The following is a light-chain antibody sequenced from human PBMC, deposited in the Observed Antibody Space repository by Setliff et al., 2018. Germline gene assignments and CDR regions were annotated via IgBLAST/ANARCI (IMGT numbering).Light chain of an antibody. J-gene: IGLJ1*01. CDR2: EVN. CDR1: SSDVGSYKF. CDR3: CSYAGNSASV. Sequence: SVLTQPASVSGSPGQSITVSCTGTSSDVGSYKFVSWYQHHPDKAPKLIIFEVNERPSGVSHRFSGSKSGNTASLTISRLQAEDEADYYCCSYAGNSASVFGTGTKVTVL. V-gene: IGLV2-23*02.